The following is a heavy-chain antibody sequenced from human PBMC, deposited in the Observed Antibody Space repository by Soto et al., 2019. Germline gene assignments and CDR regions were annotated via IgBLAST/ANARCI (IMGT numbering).Heavy chain of an antibody. CDR2: TYYRSKWYN. CDR3: ARGPYSSSSSWVSDAFDI. V-gene: IGHV6-1*01. D-gene: IGHD6-6*01. CDR1: GDSVSSNSAA. J-gene: IGHJ3*02. Sequence: SQTLSLTCAISGDSVSSNSAAWTWIRQSPSRGLEWLGRTYYRSKWYNDYAVSVKSRITINPDTSKNQFSLQLNSVTPEDTAVYYCARGPYSSSSSWVSDAFDIWGQGTMVTVSS.